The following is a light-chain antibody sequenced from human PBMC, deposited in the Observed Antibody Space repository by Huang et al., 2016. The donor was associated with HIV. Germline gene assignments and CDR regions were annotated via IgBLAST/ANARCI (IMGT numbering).Light chain of an antibody. CDR1: QSVNSDY. Sequence: EIVLTPSPGTLSLSPGERATLSCRASQSVNSDYLAWYQQKPGQAPRLLIYGTSSRAPCIPDRFSGSGSGTDFTLTITRLEPEDFAVYYCHQFGTSPWTFGQGTKVDIK. CDR2: GTS. CDR3: HQFGTSPWT. V-gene: IGKV3-20*01. J-gene: IGKJ1*01.